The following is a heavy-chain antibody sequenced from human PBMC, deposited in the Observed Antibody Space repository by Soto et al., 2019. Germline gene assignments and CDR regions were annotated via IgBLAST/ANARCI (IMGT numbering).Heavy chain of an antibody. Sequence: SETRSHTCTVSGGSLRSYYWSWIRQPPGKGLEWIGYIYYTGSTNYNPSLKSRVTISVDMSKNQFSLKLRSVTAADTAVYYCARGGVSLVRHDYWGQGTLDTVSS. D-gene: IGHD3-10*01. CDR3: ARGGVSLVRHDY. CDR1: GGSLRSYY. CDR2: IYYTGST. V-gene: IGHV4-59*01. J-gene: IGHJ4*02.